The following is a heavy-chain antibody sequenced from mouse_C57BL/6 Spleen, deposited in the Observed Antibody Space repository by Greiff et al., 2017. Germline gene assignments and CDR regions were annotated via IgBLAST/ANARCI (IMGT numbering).Heavy chain of an antibody. J-gene: IGHJ4*01. D-gene: IGHD2-12*01. CDR2: IDPENGDT. CDR3: TYDGTPYAMDY. Sequence: VQLQQSGAELVRPGASVKLSCTASGFNIKDDYMHWVKQRPEQGLLWIGWIDPENGDTEYASKFQGKATITADTSSNTAYLQLSSLTSEDTAVYYCTYDGTPYAMDYWGQGTSVTVSS. CDR1: GFNIKDDY. V-gene: IGHV14-4*01.